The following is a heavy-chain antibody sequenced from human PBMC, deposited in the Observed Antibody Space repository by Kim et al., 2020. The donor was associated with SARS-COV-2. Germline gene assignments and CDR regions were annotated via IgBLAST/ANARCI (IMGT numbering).Heavy chain of an antibody. Sequence: GGSLRLSCAASGFTFSSYSMNWVRQAPGKGLEWVSSISSSSSYIYYADSVKGRFTISRDNAKNSLYLQMNSLRAEDTAVYYCARDSGVRWIRSYNWFDPWGQGTLVTVSS. J-gene: IGHJ5*02. CDR2: ISSSSSYI. D-gene: IGHD1-26*01. CDR3: ARDSGVRWIRSYNWFDP. V-gene: IGHV3-21*01. CDR1: GFTFSSYS.